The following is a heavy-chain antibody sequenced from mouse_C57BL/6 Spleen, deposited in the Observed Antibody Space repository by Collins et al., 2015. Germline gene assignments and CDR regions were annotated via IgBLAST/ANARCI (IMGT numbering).Heavy chain of an antibody. J-gene: IGHJ4*01. CDR2: IYWDDYK. CDR3: ARDYRGYYAMDY. D-gene: IGHD5-5*01. CDR1: GFSLSTSGMG. V-gene: IGHV8-12*01. Sequence: QVTLKESGPGILQSSQTLSLTCSFSGFSLSTSGMGVSWIRQPSGKGLEWLAHIYWDDYKRYNPSLKSRLTISKGSSRNQVFLKITSVDTADTATYYCARDYRGYYAMDYWGQGTSVTVSS.